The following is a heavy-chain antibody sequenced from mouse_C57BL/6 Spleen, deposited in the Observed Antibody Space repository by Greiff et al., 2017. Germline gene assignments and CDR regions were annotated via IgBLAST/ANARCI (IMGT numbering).Heavy chain of an antibody. Sequence: VQRVESGPGLVAPSQSLSITCTVSGFSLTSYGVHWVRQPPGKGLEWLVVIWSDGSTTYNSALKSRLSISKDNSKSQVFLKMNSLQTDDTAMYYCARHGYSNLYAMDYWGQGTSVTVSS. CDR2: IWSDGST. CDR1: GFSLTSYG. J-gene: IGHJ4*01. D-gene: IGHD2-5*01. V-gene: IGHV2-6-1*01. CDR3: ARHGYSNLYAMDY.